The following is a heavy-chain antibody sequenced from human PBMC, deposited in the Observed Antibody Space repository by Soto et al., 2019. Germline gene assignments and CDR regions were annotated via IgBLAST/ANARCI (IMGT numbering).Heavy chain of an antibody. V-gene: IGHV3-23*01. CDR1: GFTVRNYA. CDR3: AKDRSRTSCYAFDY. CDR2: ISGSGGTT. D-gene: IGHD2-2*01. J-gene: IGHJ4*02. Sequence: EVQLLESGGGLVQPGGSLRLSCAASGFTVRNYAMSWARQAPGKGLEWVSAISGSGGTTHYAESVKGRFTISRDNSKNTLYLQMNSLRVEDTAVYYCAKDRSRTSCYAFDYWGKGSLVTVSS.